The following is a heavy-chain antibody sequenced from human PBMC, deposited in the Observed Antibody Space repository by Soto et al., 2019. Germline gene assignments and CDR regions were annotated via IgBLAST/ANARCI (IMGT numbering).Heavy chain of an antibody. CDR1: GYTFSSIG. V-gene: IGHV1-18*01. D-gene: IGHD3-10*01. J-gene: IGHJ4*01. Sequence: ASVKVSCKTSGYTFSSIGISWVRQAPGQGLEWMGWISPHKGDTYYAQRLQGRVTMTTDTSTNTAYMELRSLKSDDTAVYFCARDLDGSGSYFTNYWGPGTLVTVSS. CDR2: ISPHKGDT. CDR3: ARDLDGSGSYFTNY.